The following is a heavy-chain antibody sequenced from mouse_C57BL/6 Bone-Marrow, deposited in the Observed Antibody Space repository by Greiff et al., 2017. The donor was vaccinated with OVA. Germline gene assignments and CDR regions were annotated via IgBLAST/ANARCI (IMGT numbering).Heavy chain of an antibody. Sequence: QVQLQQSGAELVKPGASVKLSCKASGYTFTSYWMQWVKQRPGQGLEWIGEIDPSDSYTNYNQKFKGKATLTVDTSSSTAYMQLSSLTSEDSAVYYCARETTKSFAYWGQGTLVTVSA. D-gene: IGHD2-1*01. J-gene: IGHJ3*01. CDR1: GYTFTSYW. CDR2: IDPSDSYT. V-gene: IGHV1-50*01. CDR3: ARETTKSFAY.